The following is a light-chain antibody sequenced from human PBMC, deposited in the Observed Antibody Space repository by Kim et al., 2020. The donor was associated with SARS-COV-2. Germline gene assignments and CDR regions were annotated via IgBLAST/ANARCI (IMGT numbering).Light chain of an antibody. J-gene: IGKJ1*01. CDR2: GAS. CDR3: QQYNNWPPWT. CDR1: QSVSSN. Sequence: SPGERATLSGRASQSVSSNLAWYQQKPGQAPRLLIHGASTRATGIPARFSGSGSGTEFTLTISSLQSEDFAVYYCQQYNNWPPWTFGHGTKVDIK. V-gene: IGKV3-15*01.